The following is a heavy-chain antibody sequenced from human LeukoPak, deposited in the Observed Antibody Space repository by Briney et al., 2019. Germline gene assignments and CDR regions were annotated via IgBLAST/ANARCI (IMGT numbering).Heavy chain of an antibody. D-gene: IGHD3-9*01. J-gene: IGHJ6*02. CDR2: ISGSGGST. V-gene: IGHV3-23*01. Sequence: PGGSLRLSCAASGFTCSGCAMSWVLPAPGKGLEWVSAISGSGGSTYYADSVKGRFTISRDNSKNTLYLQMNSLRAEDTAVYYCAREYDILTGYPTSLYYYYYYGMDVWGQGTTVTVSS. CDR1: GFTCSGCA. CDR3: AREYDILTGYPTSLYYYYYYGMDV.